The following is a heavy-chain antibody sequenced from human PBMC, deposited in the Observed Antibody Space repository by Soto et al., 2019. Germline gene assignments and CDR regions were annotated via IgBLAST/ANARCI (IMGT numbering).Heavy chain of an antibody. Sequence: GGSLKISCKASGYGFTNYWIGWVRQMPGKGLEWMGTIYPGDSDTRYSPSFQGQVTFSVDKSINTAYLHWTSLKASDTAIYYCAIQHPQGSSAWYNWGQGTLVTVSS. J-gene: IGHJ4*02. CDR2: IYPGDSDT. D-gene: IGHD6-19*01. V-gene: IGHV5-51*01. CDR1: GYGFTNYW. CDR3: AIQHPQGSSAWYN.